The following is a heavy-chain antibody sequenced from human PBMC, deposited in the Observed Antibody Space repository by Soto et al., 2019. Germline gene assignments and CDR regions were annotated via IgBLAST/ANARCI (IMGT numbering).Heavy chain of an antibody. J-gene: IGHJ4*02. CDR2: IYYSGST. Sequence: SETLSLTCTVSGGSISSGDYYWSWIRQPPGKGLEWIGYIYYSGSTYYNPSLKSRVTISVDTSKNQFSLKLSSVTAADTAVYYCARAIEGDYYGSGSFDYWGQGTLVTVSS. CDR1: GGSISSGDYY. CDR3: ARAIEGDYYGSGSFDY. V-gene: IGHV4-30-4*01. D-gene: IGHD3-10*01.